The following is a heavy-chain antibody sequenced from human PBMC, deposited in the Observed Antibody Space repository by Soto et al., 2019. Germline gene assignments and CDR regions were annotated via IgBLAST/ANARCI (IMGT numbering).Heavy chain of an antibody. J-gene: IGHJ5*02. Sequence: QVQLVQSGAEVKKPGASVKVSCKASGYTFTSYYMHWVRQAPGQGLEWMGIINPSGGSTSYAQKFQGRGTMTRDTSTSTVYMELSSLRSEDTAVYYCARDHVTAPFDPWGQGTLVTVSS. V-gene: IGHV1-46*03. CDR3: ARDHVTAPFDP. CDR2: INPSGGST. CDR1: GYTFTSYY.